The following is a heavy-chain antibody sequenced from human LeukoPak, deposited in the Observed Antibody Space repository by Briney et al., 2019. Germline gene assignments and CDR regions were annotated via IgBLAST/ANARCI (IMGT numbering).Heavy chain of an antibody. J-gene: IGHJ4*02. CDR1: GYTFTGYH. V-gene: IGHV1-2*02. Sequence: EASVKVSCKASGYTFTGYHMHWVRQAPGQGLEWMGWINPNSGGTNSAQRFQGRVTMTRDTSISTAYMELSRLRSDDTAVYYCATEGNSGSYDYWGQGTLVTVSS. D-gene: IGHD3-10*01. CDR2: INPNSGGT. CDR3: ATEGNSGSYDY.